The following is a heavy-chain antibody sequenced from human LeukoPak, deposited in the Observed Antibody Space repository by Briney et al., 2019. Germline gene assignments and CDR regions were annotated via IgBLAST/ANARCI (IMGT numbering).Heavy chain of an antibody. V-gene: IGHV3-48*04. CDR3: ARDLGYQRLQGHWFDP. J-gene: IGHJ5*02. CDR2: ISSSSSTI. D-gene: IGHD2-2*01. CDR1: GFTFNSYS. Sequence: PGGSLRLSCAASGFTFNSYSMNWVRQAPGKGLEWVSYISSSSSTIYYADSVKGRFTISRDNAKNSLYLQMNSLRAEDTAVYYCARDLGYQRLQGHWFDPWGQGTLVTVSS.